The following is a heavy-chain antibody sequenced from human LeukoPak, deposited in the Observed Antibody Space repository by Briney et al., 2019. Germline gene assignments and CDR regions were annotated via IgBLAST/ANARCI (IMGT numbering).Heavy chain of an antibody. CDR2: IYYSGST. CDR1: GGSISSYY. J-gene: IGHJ2*01. V-gene: IGHV4-59*01. D-gene: IGHD6-13*01. Sequence: SETLSLTCTVSGGSISSYYWSWIRQPPGKGLEWIGYIYYSGSTNYNPSLKSRVTISVDTSKNQFSLKLSSVTAADTAVYYCARGRYSIHWYSDLWGRGTLVTVSS. CDR3: ARGRYSIHWYSDL.